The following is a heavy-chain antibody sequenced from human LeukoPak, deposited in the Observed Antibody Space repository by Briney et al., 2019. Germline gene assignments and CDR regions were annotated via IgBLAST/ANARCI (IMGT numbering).Heavy chain of an antibody. D-gene: IGHD3-22*01. J-gene: IGHJ4*02. CDR2: ISGGGSST. CDR3: AKRGRITLIVVVTQLDY. V-gene: IGHV3-23*01. CDR1: GFTFSSYA. Sequence: PGGSLRLSCAASGFTFSSYAMSWVRQAPGKGLEWVSGISGGGSSTYYADSVKGRFTISRDNSKNTLYLQMNSLRAEDTAVYYCAKRGRITLIVVVTQLDYWGQGTLVTVSS.